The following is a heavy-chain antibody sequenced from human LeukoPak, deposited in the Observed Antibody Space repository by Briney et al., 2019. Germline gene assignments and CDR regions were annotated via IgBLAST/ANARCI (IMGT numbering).Heavy chain of an antibody. V-gene: IGHV4-4*09. Sequence: SETLSLTCTVSGGSISSYYWSWLRQPPGKGLEWIGYIYTSGSTNYNPSLKSRVTISVDTSKNQFSLKLSSVTAADTAVYYCVTGGPWGIPVDGGGPQDYWGQGTLVTVSS. CDR2: IYTSGST. CDR1: GGSISSYY. D-gene: IGHD6-19*01. J-gene: IGHJ4*02. CDR3: VTGGPWGIPVDGGGPQDY.